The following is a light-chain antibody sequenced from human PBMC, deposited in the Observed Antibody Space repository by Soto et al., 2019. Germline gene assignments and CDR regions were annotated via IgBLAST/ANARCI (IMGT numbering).Light chain of an antibody. CDR3: QQYGSSPRT. CDR2: GAS. V-gene: IGKV3-20*01. Sequence: EVVLTQSPGTLSLSPGERATLSCRASQSVSSTYLAWYQQKPGQTPRLLIYGASSRAIGIPDRFNGSGSGTDFTLTISRLEPEDFAVYYCQQYGSSPRTFGQGTKVEIK. CDR1: QSVSSTY. J-gene: IGKJ1*01.